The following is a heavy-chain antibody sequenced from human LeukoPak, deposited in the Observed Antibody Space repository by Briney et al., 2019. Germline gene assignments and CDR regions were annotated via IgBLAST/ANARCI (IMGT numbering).Heavy chain of an antibody. CDR2: ISGSGGST. CDR1: GFTFSSYA. J-gene: IGHJ4*02. D-gene: IGHD3-10*01. Sequence: GGSLRLSCAASGFTFSSYAMSWVRQAPGKWLEWVSAISGSGGSTYYADSVKGRFTISRDNSKNTLYLQMNSLRAEDTAVYYCAKDMVRGVITQNFDYWGQGTLVTVSS. CDR3: AKDMVRGVITQNFDY. V-gene: IGHV3-23*01.